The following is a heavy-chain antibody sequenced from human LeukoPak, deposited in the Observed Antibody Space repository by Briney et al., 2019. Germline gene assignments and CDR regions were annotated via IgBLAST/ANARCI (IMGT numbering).Heavy chain of an antibody. J-gene: IGHJ4*02. CDR3: TRVGYIDEGIDY. V-gene: IGHV3-7*04. CDR2: IKQDGSKK. CDR1: GFPFSSYW. D-gene: IGHD5-24*01. Sequence: GRSLRLSCVASGFPFSSYWMTWVRQAPGKGLEWVANIKQDGSKKSYVDSVKGRFTISRDNAKNSLYLQMNSLRAEDTAIYYCTRVGYIDEGIDYWGQGTLATVSS.